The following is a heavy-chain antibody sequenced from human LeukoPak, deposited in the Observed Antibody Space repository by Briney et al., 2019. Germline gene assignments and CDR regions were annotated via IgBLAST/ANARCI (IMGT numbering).Heavy chain of an antibody. CDR1: GFSFNIYV. V-gene: IGHV3-23*01. Sequence: GGSLRLSCAASGFSFNIYVMTWVRQAPGKGLEWVSAISGSGNSTYYADSLKGRFTISRDNSKNTLYLQMNSLRAEDTAVYYCARVTYGSGTYGAFDYWGQGTLVTVSS. CDR3: ARVTYGSGTYGAFDY. D-gene: IGHD3-10*01. J-gene: IGHJ4*02. CDR2: ISGSGNST.